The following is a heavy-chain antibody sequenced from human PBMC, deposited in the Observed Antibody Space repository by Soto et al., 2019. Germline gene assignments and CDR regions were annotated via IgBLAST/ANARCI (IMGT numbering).Heavy chain of an antibody. CDR2: ILVDGRT. J-gene: IGHJ4*02. CDR1: GFICSSYD. Sequence: GGSLRLSCAASGFICSSYDMSWVRQAPGKGLEWVSTILVDGRTFYVDSVKGRFTISRDSSQNTVYLQMNSLRADDTAVFYCAKGKANTIFGVDTLFDYWGQGALVTVSS. CDR3: AKGKANTIFGVDTLFDY. V-gene: IGHV3-23*01. D-gene: IGHD3-3*01.